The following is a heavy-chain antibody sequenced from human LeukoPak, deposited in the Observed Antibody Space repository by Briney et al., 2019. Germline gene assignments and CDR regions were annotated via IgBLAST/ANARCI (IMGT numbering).Heavy chain of an antibody. CDR3: AKDGYGYDSSGYRLRDAFDI. D-gene: IGHD3-22*01. J-gene: IGHJ3*02. CDR2: ISGSGGST. V-gene: IGHV3-23*01. CDR1: GFTFSSYG. Sequence: GGSLRLSCAASGFTFSSYGMSWVRQAPGKGLEWVSAISGSGGSTYYADSVKGRFTISRDNSKTTLSLQMNSLRAEDTAVYYCAKDGYGYDSSGYRLRDAFDIWGQGTMVTVSS.